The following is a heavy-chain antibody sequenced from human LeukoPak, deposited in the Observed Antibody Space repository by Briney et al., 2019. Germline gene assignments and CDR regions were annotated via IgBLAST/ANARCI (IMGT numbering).Heavy chain of an antibody. CDR1: GGSISSGSYY. CDR3: ARDANDFWSGYSDY. J-gene: IGHJ4*02. CDR2: IYTSGST. D-gene: IGHD3-3*01. Sequence: SQTLSLTCTVSGGSISSGSYYWSWIRQPAGKGLEWIGRIYTSGSTDYNPSLKSRVTISVDTSKNQFSLKLSSVTAADTAVYYCARDANDFWSGYSDYWGQGTLVTVSS. V-gene: IGHV4-61*02.